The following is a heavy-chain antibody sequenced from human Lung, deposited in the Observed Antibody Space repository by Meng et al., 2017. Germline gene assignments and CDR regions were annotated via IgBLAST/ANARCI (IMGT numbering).Heavy chain of an antibody. CDR3: ARGPTTMAHDFDY. CDR2: INHSGST. D-gene: IGHD4-11*01. CDR1: GGSFSNYY. Sequence: QVQLQQWGARLLKPSETLSPTCGVSGGSFSNYYWSWIRQPPGKGLEWIGEINHSGSTNYNPSLESRATISVDTSQNNLSLKLSSVTAADSAVYYCARGPTTMAHDFDYWGQGTLVTVSS. V-gene: IGHV4-34*01. J-gene: IGHJ4*02.